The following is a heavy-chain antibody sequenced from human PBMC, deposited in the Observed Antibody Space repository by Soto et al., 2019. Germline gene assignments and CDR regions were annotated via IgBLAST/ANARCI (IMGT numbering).Heavy chain of an antibody. CDR1: GYTFTSYG. CDR3: ARGLAVAGTGSWSDY. CDR2: ISAYNGNT. D-gene: IGHD6-19*01. V-gene: IGHV1-18*01. J-gene: IGHJ4*02. Sequence: ASVKVSCKASGYTFTSYGISWVRQAPGQGLEWMGWISAYNGNTNYAQKLQGRVTMTTDTSTSTAYMELRSLRSDDTAVYYCARGLAVAGTGSWSDYWGQGTLVTVSS.